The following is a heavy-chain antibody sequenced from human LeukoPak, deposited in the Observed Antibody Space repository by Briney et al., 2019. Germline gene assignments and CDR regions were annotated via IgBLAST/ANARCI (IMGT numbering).Heavy chain of an antibody. V-gene: IGHV3-49*04. CDR3: TRDPVTTLYYYYYMDV. Sequence: GRSLRLSCTASGFTFGDYAMSWVRQAPGKGLEWVGFIRSKAYGGTTEYAASVKGRFTISRDDSKSIAYLQMNSLKTEDTAVYYCTRDPVTTLYYYYYMDVWGKGTTVTVSS. CDR1: GFTFGDYA. CDR2: IRSKAYGGTT. J-gene: IGHJ6*03. D-gene: IGHD4-11*01.